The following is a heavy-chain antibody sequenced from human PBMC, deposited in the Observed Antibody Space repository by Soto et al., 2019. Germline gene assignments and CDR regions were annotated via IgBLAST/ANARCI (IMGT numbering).Heavy chain of an antibody. J-gene: IGHJ6*03. Sequence: SETLSLTCTFSVGSISSGGYYWSWIRQHPGKGLEWIGYIYYSGSTYYNPSLKSRVTISVDTSKNQFSLKLSSVTAADTAVYYCARVYDILTANYMDVWGKGTTVTVSS. CDR1: VGSISSGGYY. CDR2: IYYSGST. D-gene: IGHD3-9*01. V-gene: IGHV4-31*03. CDR3: ARVYDILTANYMDV.